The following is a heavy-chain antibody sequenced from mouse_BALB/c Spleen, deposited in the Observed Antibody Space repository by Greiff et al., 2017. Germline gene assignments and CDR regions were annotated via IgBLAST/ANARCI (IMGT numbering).Heavy chain of an antibody. J-gene: IGHJ1*01. CDR3: ASSSYWYFDV. CDR2: ISSGGST. V-gene: IGHV5-6-5*01. D-gene: IGHD1-1*01. Sequence: EVQRVESGGGLVKPGGSLKLSCAASGFTFSSYAMSWVRQTPEKRLEWVASISSGGSTYYPDSVKGRFTISRDNARNILYLQMSSLRSEDTAMYYCASSSYWYFDVWGAGTTVTVSS. CDR1: GFTFSSYA.